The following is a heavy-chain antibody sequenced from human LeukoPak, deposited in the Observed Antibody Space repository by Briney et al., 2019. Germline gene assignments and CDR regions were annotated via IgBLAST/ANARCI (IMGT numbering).Heavy chain of an antibody. J-gene: IGHJ4*02. Sequence: GGSLRLSCAASGFIFSTYEMNWVRQAPGKGLEWISYISSSGTTVYYADSVKGRFTISRDNPKNSLFLQLNSLRVEDTAVYYCVRETGTASFDHWGQGTLVTVSS. D-gene: IGHD1-1*01. CDR3: VRETGTASFDH. CDR2: ISSSGTTV. V-gene: IGHV3-48*03. CDR1: GFIFSTYE.